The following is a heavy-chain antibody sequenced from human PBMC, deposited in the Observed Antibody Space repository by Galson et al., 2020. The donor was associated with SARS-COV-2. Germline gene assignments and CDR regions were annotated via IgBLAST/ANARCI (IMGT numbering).Heavy chain of an antibody. CDR1: GFTFSSYA. CDR2: ISGSGGST. J-gene: IGHJ6*02. Sequence: GGSLRLSCAASGFTFSSYAMSWVRQAPGKGLEWVSAISGSGGSTYYADSVKGRFTISRDNSKNTLYLQMNSLRAEDTAVYYCAKDVTYSSSWSYMDVWGQGTTVTVSS. CDR3: AKDVTYSSSWSYMDV. V-gene: IGHV3-23*01. D-gene: IGHD6-13*01.